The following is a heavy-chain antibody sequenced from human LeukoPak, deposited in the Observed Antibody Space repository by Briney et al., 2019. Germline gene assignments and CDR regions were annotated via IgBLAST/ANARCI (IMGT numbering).Heavy chain of an antibody. CDR2: INPNSGGT. Sequence: ASVKVSCKTSGYTFTDYYLHWVRQAPGQGLEWMGWINPNSGGTNYAQKFQGRVTMTRDTSISTAYMELSRLRSDDTAVYYCARERATIDFDYWGQGTLVTVSS. D-gene: IGHD5-12*01. J-gene: IGHJ4*02. CDR1: GYTFTDYY. CDR3: ARERATIDFDY. V-gene: IGHV1-2*02.